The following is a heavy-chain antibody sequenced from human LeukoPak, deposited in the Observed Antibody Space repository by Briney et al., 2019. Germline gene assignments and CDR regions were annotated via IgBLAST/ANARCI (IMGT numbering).Heavy chain of an antibody. CDR1: GFTFDDYA. Sequence: GRSLRLSCAASGFTFDDYAMHWVRQAPGKGLEWVSLISGDGGSTYYADSVKGRFTISRDNSKNSLYLQMNSLRTEDTALYYCAKVKSGYDRNWYFDLWGRGTLVTVSS. J-gene: IGHJ2*01. CDR3: AKVKSGYDRNWYFDL. D-gene: IGHD5-12*01. CDR2: ISGDGGST. V-gene: IGHV3-43*02.